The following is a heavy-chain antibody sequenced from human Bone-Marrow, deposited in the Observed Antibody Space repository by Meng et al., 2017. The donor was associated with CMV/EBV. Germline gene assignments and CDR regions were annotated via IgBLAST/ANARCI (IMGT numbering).Heavy chain of an antibody. J-gene: IGHJ6*02. CDR3: ARPATPYDYYGMDV. V-gene: IGHV1-2*02. CDR2: INPNSGGT. CDR1: GYTFTGYY. Sequence: ASVKVSCKASGYTFTGYYMHWVRQAPGQGLEWMGWINPNSGGTSYAQKFQGRVTMTRDTSTSTVYMELSSLRSEDTAVYYCARPATPYDYYGMDVWGQWTTVTVSS.